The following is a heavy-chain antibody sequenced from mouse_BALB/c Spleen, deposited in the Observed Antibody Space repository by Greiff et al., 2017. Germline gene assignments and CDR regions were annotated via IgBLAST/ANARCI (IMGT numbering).Heavy chain of an antibody. CDR2: ISYDGSN. CDR3: ARGHYRYDSFDY. V-gene: IGHV3-6*02. Sequence: EVQLQESGPGLVKPSQSLSLTCTVTGYSITSDYAWNWIRQFPGNKLEWMGYISYDGSNNYNPSLKNRISITRDTSKNQFFLKLNSVTTEDTATYYCARGHYRYDSFDYWGQGTTLTVSS. D-gene: IGHD2-14*01. J-gene: IGHJ2*01. CDR1: GYSITSDYA.